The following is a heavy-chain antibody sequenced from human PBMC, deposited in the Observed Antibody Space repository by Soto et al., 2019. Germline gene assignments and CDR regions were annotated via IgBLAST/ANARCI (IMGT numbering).Heavy chain of an antibody. CDR2: ISSSGSTI. Sequence: GGSLRLSCAASGFTFSDYYMSWIRQAPGKGLEWVSYISSSGSTIYYADFVKGRFTISRDNAKNSLYLQMNSLRAEDTAVYYCARAPADMITFGGVIAYFDYWGQGTLVTVSS. J-gene: IGHJ4*02. CDR1: GFTFSDYY. V-gene: IGHV3-11*01. CDR3: ARAPADMITFGGVIAYFDY. D-gene: IGHD3-16*02.